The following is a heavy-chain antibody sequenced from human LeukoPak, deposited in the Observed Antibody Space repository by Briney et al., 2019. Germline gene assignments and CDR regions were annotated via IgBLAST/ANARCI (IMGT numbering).Heavy chain of an antibody. CDR3: ARDQEGASSGRGGGDY. CDR1: GYTFTSYG. J-gene: IGHJ4*02. Sequence: GASVKVSCKASGYTFTSYGISWVRQAPGQGLEWMGWISAYNGNTNYAQKLQGRVTMTTDTSTSTAYMELRSLRSDDTAVYYCARDQEGASSGRGGGDYWGQGTLVTVSS. V-gene: IGHV1-18*01. D-gene: IGHD6-19*01. CDR2: ISAYNGNT.